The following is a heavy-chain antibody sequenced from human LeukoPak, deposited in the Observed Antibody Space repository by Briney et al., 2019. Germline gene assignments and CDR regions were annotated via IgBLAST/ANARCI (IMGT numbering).Heavy chain of an antibody. J-gene: IGHJ6*02. V-gene: IGHV3-21*01. CDR2: ISSSSSYI. CDR3: ARGRSSSWYDGDYYYYYGMDV. D-gene: IGHD6-13*01. Sequence: PGGSLRLSCAASGFTFSSYSMNWVLQAPGKGLEWVSSISSSSSYIYYADSAKGRFTISRDNAKNSLYLQMNSLRAEDTAVYYCARGRSSSWYDGDYYYYYGMDVWGQGTTVTVSS. CDR1: GFTFSSYS.